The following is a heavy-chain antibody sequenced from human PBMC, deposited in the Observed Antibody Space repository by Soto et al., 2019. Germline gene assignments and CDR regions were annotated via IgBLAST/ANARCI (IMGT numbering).Heavy chain of an antibody. V-gene: IGHV3-23*01. J-gene: IGHJ4*02. CDR2: ISGSGGST. CDR1: GFTFSSYA. CDR3: ARTLYSYGTDY. Sequence: GGSLRLSCAASGFTFSSYAMSWVRQAPGKGLEWVSAISGSGGSTYYADSVKGRFTISRDNSKNTLYLQMNSLRAEDAAVYYCARTLYSYGTDYWGQGTLVTVSS. D-gene: IGHD5-18*01.